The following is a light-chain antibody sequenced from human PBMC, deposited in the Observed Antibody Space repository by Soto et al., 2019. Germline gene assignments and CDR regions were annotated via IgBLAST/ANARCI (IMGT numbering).Light chain of an antibody. CDR2: EVS. J-gene: IGLJ1*01. CDR3: SSYAGSNNYV. Sequence: QSAPTQPPSASGSPGQSVTISCTGTSSDVGGYNYVSWYQQHPGEAPKLMIYEVSKRPSGVPDRFSGSKSGNTASLTVSGLQAEDEADYYCSSYAGSNNYVFGTGTKLTVL. V-gene: IGLV2-8*01. CDR1: SSDVGGYNY.